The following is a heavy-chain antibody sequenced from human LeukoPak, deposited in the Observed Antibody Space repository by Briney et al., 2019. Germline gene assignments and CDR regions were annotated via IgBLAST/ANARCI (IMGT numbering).Heavy chain of an antibody. J-gene: IGHJ4*02. CDR3: TRVGYIDEGIDY. Sequence: GGSLRLSCVASGFPFSSYWMTWVRQAPGKGREWVANIKRDGSKKSYVDSVKGRFTISRDNAKNSLYLQMNSLRAEDTAIYYCTRVGYIDEGIDYWGQGTLVTVSS. V-gene: IGHV3-7*04. D-gene: IGHD5-24*01. CDR2: IKRDGSKK. CDR1: GFPFSSYW.